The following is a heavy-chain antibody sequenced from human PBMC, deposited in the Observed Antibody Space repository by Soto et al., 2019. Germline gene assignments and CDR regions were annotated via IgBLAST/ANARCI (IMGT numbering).Heavy chain of an antibody. V-gene: IGHV3-15*01. CDR2: IKSKTDGGTT. J-gene: IGHJ4*02. D-gene: IGHD3-10*01. Sequence: EVQLVESGGGLLKPGGSLRLSCEASGFTFSNAWMSWVRQAPGKGLEWVGRIKSKTDGGTTDYAAPVKGRFTISRDDSKNTLYLQVNSLKTEDTAVYYCCTVVRGDGLDNWGQGTLVTVSS. CDR3: CTVVRGDGLDN. CDR1: GFTFSNAW.